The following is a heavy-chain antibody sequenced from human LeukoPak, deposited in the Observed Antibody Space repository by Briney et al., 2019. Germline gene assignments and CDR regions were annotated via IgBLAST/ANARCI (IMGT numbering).Heavy chain of an antibody. D-gene: IGHD1-26*01. CDR2: ITGSGGST. CDR3: AKGATYGYQFDY. V-gene: IGHV3-23*01. CDR1: GFTFSSYA. Sequence: PGGSLRLPCAASGFTFSSYAMSWVRQAPGKGLEWVSTITGSGGSTYYADSVKGRFTISRDNSKNTLYLQMNSLRAEDTAVYYCAKGATYGYQFDYWGQGTLVTVSS. J-gene: IGHJ4*02.